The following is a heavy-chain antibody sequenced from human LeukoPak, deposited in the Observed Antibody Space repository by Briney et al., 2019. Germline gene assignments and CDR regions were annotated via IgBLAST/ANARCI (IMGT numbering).Heavy chain of an antibody. D-gene: IGHD2-2*01. CDR3: ARGGDLPIVPAAINWFDP. V-gene: IGHV1-8*03. CDR1: GYTFTSYD. CDR2: RNPNSGNT. J-gene: IGHJ5*02. Sequence: ASVKVSCKASGYTFTSYDINWVRQAPGQGLEWMGWRNPNSGNTGYAQKFQGRVTITRNTSISTAYMELSSLRSEDTAVYYCARGGDLPIVPAAINWFDPWGQGTLVTVSS.